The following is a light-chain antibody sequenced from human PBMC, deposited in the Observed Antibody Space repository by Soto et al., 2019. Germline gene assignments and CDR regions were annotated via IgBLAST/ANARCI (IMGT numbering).Light chain of an antibody. J-gene: IGLJ7*01. V-gene: IGLV7-46*01. CDR1: TGSVTSGHY. Sequence: QAVVTQEPSLTVSPGGTVSLTCGSSTGSVTSGHYPYWFQQKPGQAPRTLIYDASNKHSWTPARFSGSLLGGKAALTLSGAQPEDEADYYCLLSYSGASVFGGGTQLTV. CDR2: DAS. CDR3: LLSYSGASV.